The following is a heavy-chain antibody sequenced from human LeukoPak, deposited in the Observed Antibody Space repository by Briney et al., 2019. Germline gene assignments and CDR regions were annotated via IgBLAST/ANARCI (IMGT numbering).Heavy chain of an antibody. D-gene: IGHD4-11*01. Sequence: ASVKVSCKASGFMFTKYDINWVRQASGQRLEWMGWMNPNTGSTGYAQTFQGRVTMTRDTATSTAYMELRGLRSEDTAVYYCAYSNYDYGMDVWGQGTTVTVSS. V-gene: IGHV1-8*01. CDR1: GFMFTKYD. CDR2: MNPNTGST. CDR3: AYSNYDYGMDV. J-gene: IGHJ6*02.